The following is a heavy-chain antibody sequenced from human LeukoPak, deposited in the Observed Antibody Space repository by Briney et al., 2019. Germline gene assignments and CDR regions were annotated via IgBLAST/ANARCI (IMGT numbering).Heavy chain of an antibody. CDR1: GFTFSSYS. CDR3: ARGPPHLNYGDLYFDY. CDR2: ISSSSSYI. J-gene: IGHJ4*02. Sequence: GGSLRLSCAASGFTFSSYSMNWVRQAPGKGLEWVSSISSSSSYIYYADSVKGRFTISRDNAKNSLYLQMNSLRAEDTAVYYCARGPPHLNYGDLYFDYWGQGTLVTVSS. D-gene: IGHD4-17*01. V-gene: IGHV3-21*04.